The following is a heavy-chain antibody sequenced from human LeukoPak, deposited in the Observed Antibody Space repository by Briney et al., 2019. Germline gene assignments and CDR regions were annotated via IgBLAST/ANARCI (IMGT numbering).Heavy chain of an antibody. D-gene: IGHD2-2*01. CDR2: ISGSGGST. V-gene: IGHV3-23*01. CDR3: AKDDGIVVVPAAPFDY. Sequence: PGGSLRLSCAASGFTFSSYAMSWVRQAPGRGLEWVSAISGSGGSTYYADSVKGRFTISRDNSKNTLYLQMNSLRAEDTAVYYCAKDDGIVVVPAAPFDYWGQGTLVTVSS. CDR1: GFTFSSYA. J-gene: IGHJ4*02.